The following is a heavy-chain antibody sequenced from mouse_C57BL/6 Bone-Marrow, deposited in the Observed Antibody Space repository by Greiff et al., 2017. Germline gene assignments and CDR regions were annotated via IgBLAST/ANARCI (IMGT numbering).Heavy chain of an antibody. J-gene: IGHJ1*03. D-gene: IGHD1-1*01. Sequence: VQLQQSGAELAKPGASVKLSCKASGYTFTSYWMHWVKQRPGQGLAWIGYINPSSGYSKYNQKFKDKATFTADKASSTAYMQLSSLTYEDSAVYYCARDYYGTLYCDVWGTGTTVTVSS. CDR1: GYTFTSYW. CDR2: INPSSGYS. CDR3: ARDYYGTLYCDV. V-gene: IGHV1-7*01.